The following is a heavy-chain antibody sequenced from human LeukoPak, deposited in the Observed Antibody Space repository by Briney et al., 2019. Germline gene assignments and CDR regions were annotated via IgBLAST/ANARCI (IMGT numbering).Heavy chain of an antibody. D-gene: IGHD3-3*01. J-gene: IGHJ4*02. CDR3: ARVGTIFGVVPRLYFDY. Sequence: ASVKVSCKAPGYTFTSYYMHWVRQAPGQGLEWMGWISAYNGNTNYAQKLQGRVTMTTDTSTSTAYMELRSLRSDDTAVYYCARVGTIFGVVPRLYFDYWGQGTLVTVSS. V-gene: IGHV1-18*04. CDR2: ISAYNGNT. CDR1: GYTFTSYY.